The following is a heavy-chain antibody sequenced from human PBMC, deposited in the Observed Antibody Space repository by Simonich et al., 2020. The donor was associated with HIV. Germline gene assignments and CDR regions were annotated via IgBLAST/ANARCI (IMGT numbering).Heavy chain of an antibody. CDR1: GYTFTGYY. CDR2: TNPNRIGA. J-gene: IGHJ3*02. V-gene: IGHV1-2*02. CDR3: TREIPSDAFDI. Sequence: QVQLVQSGAEVKKPGASVKVSCKASGYTFTGYYMHWVRQAPGQGLGWMGRTNPNRIGANYAQKFQGRVTMTWDTSISTAYMELSRLRSDDTAVYYCTREIPSDAFDIWGQGTMVTVSS.